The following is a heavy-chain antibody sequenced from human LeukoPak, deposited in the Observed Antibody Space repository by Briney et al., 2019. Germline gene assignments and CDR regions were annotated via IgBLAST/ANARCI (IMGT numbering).Heavy chain of an antibody. V-gene: IGHV3-7*04. J-gene: IGHJ4*02. CDR1: GFTFSNYW. D-gene: IGHD3-3*01. Sequence: GGSLRLSCAASGFTFSNYWMSWVRQAPGKGLEWVANIKQDGSEKYYVDSVKGRSTISRDNAKNSLSLQMNSLRAEDTAVYYCAREGSFYRYWGQGTLVTVSS. CDR3: AREGSFYRY. CDR2: IKQDGSEK.